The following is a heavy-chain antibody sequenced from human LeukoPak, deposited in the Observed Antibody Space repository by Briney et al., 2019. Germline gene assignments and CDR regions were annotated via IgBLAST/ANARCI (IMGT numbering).Heavy chain of an antibody. D-gene: IGHD6-19*01. CDR3: ARQESIAVAGTHNWFDP. V-gene: IGHV5-51*01. J-gene: IGHJ5*02. CDR2: IYPGDSDT. CDR1: GYSFTSYW. Sequence: GESLKISCKGSGYSFTSYWIGWVRQMPGKGLEWMGIIYPGDSDTRYSPSFQGQVTISADKSISTAYLQWSSLKASDTAMYYCARQESIAVAGTHNWFDPWGQGTLVTVSS.